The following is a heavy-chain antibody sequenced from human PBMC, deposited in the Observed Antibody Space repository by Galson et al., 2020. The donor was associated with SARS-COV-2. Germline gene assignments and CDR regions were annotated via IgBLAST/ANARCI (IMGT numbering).Heavy chain of an antibody. CDR2: ISYDGSNK. CDR1: GFTFSSYA. J-gene: IGHJ5*02. Sequence: GGSLRLSCAASGFTFSSYAMHWVRQAPGKGLEWVTVISYDGSNKYYADSVKGRFTISRDNSKNTLYLQMNSLRAEDTAVYYCARTGSGSYLGWFDPWGQGTLVTVSS. V-gene: IGHV3-30-3*01. D-gene: IGHD3-10*01. CDR3: ARTGSGSYLGWFDP.